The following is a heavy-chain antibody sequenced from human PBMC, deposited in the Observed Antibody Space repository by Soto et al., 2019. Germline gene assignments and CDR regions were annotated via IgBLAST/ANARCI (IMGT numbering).Heavy chain of an antibody. J-gene: IGHJ4*02. CDR3: ARAQPGYCSGGSCYSFDY. D-gene: IGHD2-15*01. Sequence: ESGGGLVQPGGSLRLSCAASGFTFSSYDMHWVRQATGKGLEWVSAIGTAGDTYYPGSVKGRFTISRENAKNSLYLQMNSLRAGDTAVYYCARAQPGYCSGGSCYSFDYWGQGTLVTVSS. CDR2: IGTAGDT. CDR1: GFTFSSYD. V-gene: IGHV3-13*01.